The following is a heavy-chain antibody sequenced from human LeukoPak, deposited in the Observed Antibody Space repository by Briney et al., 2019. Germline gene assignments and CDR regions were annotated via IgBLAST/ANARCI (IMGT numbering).Heavy chain of an antibody. V-gene: IGHV3-7*03. J-gene: IGHJ4*02. D-gene: IGHD6-6*01. Sequence: GGSLRLSCAASGFTFSSYWMTWVRQAPGKGLEWVANIKQDGSEKYYVDSVKGRFTISRDNAKNSLYLQMNSLRSEDTAVYYCAGGEHSTHSMYYFDYWGQGTLVTVSS. CDR2: IKQDGSEK. CDR3: AGGEHSTHSMYYFDY. CDR1: GFTFSSYW.